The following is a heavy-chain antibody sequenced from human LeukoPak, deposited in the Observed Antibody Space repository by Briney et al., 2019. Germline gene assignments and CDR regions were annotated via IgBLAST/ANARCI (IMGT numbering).Heavy chain of an antibody. D-gene: IGHD2-8*01. CDR1: GFTFSSYA. Sequence: GGSLRLSCAASGFTFSSYAMSWVRQAPGKGLEWVSAISGSGGSTYHADSVKGRFTISRDNSKNTLYLQMNSLRAEDTAVYYCAKGCTNGVCYLPRYYYYYGMDVWGQGTTVTVSS. CDR3: AKGCTNGVCYLPRYYYYYGMDV. J-gene: IGHJ6*02. V-gene: IGHV3-23*01. CDR2: ISGSGGST.